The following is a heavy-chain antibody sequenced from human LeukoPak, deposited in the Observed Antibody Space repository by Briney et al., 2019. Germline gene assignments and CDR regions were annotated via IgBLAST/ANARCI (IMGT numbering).Heavy chain of an antibody. CDR2: INSDGSTT. CDR3: TRGYSGSYRIDY. J-gene: IGHJ4*02. CDR1: GFTFSSYA. Sequence: PGGSLRLSCAASGFTFSSYAMSWVRQAPGKGLVWVSRINSDGSTTSDADSVKGRFTISRDNAKNTLYLQMNSLRAEDTAVYYCTRGYSGSYRIDYWGQGTLVTVSS. D-gene: IGHD1-26*01. V-gene: IGHV3-74*01.